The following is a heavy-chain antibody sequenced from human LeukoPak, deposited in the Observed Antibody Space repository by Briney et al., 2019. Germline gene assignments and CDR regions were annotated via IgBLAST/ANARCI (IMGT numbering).Heavy chain of an antibody. Sequence: GGSLRLFCAASGLPFSHYGMLWVRQAPGKGLEGVAFIRYDGTNNDYAAFVKGRFTISRDNSKSTLFLQMNSLRTEDTAVYYCAKVKPGYCSGGSCYGLFDYWGQGTLVTVSS. J-gene: IGHJ4*02. CDR2: IRYDGTNN. CDR1: GLPFSHYG. CDR3: AKVKPGYCSGGSCYGLFDY. D-gene: IGHD2-15*01. V-gene: IGHV3-30*02.